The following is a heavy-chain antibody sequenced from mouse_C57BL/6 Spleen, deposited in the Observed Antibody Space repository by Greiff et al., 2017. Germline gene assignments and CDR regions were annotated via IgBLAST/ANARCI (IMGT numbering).Heavy chain of an antibody. J-gene: IGHJ3*01. CDR3: ARDHPYYGSSPAWFAY. CDR1: GFTFSSYA. V-gene: IGHV5-4*01. D-gene: IGHD1-1*01. CDR2: ISDGGSYT. Sequence: EVQLVESGGGLVKPGGSLKLSCAASGFTFSSYAMSWVRQTPEKRLEWVATISDGGSYTYYPDNVKGRFTISRDNAKNNLYLQMSHLKSEDTAMYYCARDHPYYGSSPAWFAYWGQGTLVTVSA.